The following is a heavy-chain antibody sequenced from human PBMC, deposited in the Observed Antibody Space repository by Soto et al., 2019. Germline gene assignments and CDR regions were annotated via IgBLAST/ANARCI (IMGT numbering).Heavy chain of an antibody. D-gene: IGHD2-2*01. CDR2: IDPSDSYT. Sequence: GESLKISCKGSGYSFTSYWISWVRQMPGKGLEWMGRIDPSDSYTNYSPSSQGHVTISADKSISTAYLQWSSLKASDTAMYYCARRGRGYCSSTSCPDFDYWGQGTLVTVSS. V-gene: IGHV5-10-1*01. CDR1: GYSFTSYW. J-gene: IGHJ4*02. CDR3: ARRGRGYCSSTSCPDFDY.